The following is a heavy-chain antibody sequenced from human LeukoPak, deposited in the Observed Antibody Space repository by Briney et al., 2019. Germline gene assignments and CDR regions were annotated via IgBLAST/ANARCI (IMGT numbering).Heavy chain of an antibody. V-gene: IGHV1-2*02. D-gene: IGHD1-14*01. CDR2: INPNSGGT. CDR1: GYSFTGYY. Sequence: ASVKVSCKTSGYSFTGYYMHWVRQAPGQGLEWMGWINPNSGGTDYAQKFQGRVTMTRDTSISTVYMELSRLRSDDTAVYYCARGEDLYKTPTLPPHYWGQGTLVTASS. CDR3: ARGEDLYKTPTLPPHY. J-gene: IGHJ4*02.